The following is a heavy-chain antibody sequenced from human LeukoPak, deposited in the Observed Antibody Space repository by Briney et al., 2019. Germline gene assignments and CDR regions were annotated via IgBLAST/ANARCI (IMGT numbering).Heavy chain of an antibody. CDR2: IGNSAGSI. D-gene: IGHD3-3*01. CDR1: GFTFSDYY. V-gene: IGHV3-11*01. CDR3: ARDLRYYDFWSGFSN. Sequence: GGSLRLSCAASGFTFSDYYMTWIRQAPGRGLGWVSYIGNSAGSIYYADSVKGRFTISRDNAKNSLYLQINSLRGEDTAVYYCARDLRYYDFWSGFSNWGQGTLVTVSS. J-gene: IGHJ4*02.